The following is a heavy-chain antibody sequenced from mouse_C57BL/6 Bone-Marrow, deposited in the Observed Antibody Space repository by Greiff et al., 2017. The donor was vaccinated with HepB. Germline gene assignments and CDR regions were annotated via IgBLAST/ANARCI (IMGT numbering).Heavy chain of an antibody. CDR2: TNPGSGGT. CDR3: ARGPYGSSYFYWYFDV. Sequence: QVQLQQSGAELVRPGTSVKVSCKASGYAFTNYLIEWVKQRPGQGLEWIGVTNPGSGGTNYNEKFKGKATLTADKSSSTAYMQLSSLTSEDSAVYFCARGPYGSSYFYWYFDVWGTGTTVTVSS. CDR1: GYAFTNYL. J-gene: IGHJ1*03. D-gene: IGHD1-1*01. V-gene: IGHV1-54*01.